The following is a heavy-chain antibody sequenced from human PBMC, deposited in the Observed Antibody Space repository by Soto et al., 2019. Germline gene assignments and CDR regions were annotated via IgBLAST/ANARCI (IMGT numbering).Heavy chain of an antibody. Sequence: GASVKLSCKASGYTFTSYAVHWVRQAPGQRLEWMGWINAGNGNTKYSQKFQGRVTITRDTSANTSYMELSSLRSEDTAVYYCARDSGGMDVWGQGTTVTVSS. CDR2: INAGNGNT. CDR1: GYTFTSYA. V-gene: IGHV1-3*01. J-gene: IGHJ6*02. CDR3: ARDSGGMDV.